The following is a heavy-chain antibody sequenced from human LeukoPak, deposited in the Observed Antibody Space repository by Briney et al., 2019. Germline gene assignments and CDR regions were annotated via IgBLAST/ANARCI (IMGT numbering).Heavy chain of an antibody. Sequence: GGSLRLSCAASGVSFSHYGMHWVRQAPGKGLEWVADIWFDKNQHFADSVKGRFAISRDNSKNTVYLQINSLRAEDTAVYYCARDRHCVNGVCHSPPGMDVWGQGTTVTVSS. CDR2: IWFDKNQ. V-gene: IGHV3-33*01. CDR1: GVSFSHYG. CDR3: ARDRHCVNGVCHSPPGMDV. J-gene: IGHJ6*02. D-gene: IGHD2-8*01.